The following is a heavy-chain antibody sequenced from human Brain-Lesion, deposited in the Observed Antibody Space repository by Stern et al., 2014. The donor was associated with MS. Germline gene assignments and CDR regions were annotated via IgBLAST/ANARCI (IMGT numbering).Heavy chain of an antibody. V-gene: IGHV4-39*01. J-gene: IGHJ4*02. Sequence: QLQLQESGPGLVKPSETLSLTCTVSGGSLSSSTYYWAWIRQPPGKGLEWIGHIYYSGFTYYNPSLKSRLTISLDMSKNQFSLNLSSVTAADTAIYYCARHDSVPRPSQLYSARDRGPGYFDYWGQGTLVTVSS. D-gene: IGHD1-26*01. CDR2: IYYSGFT. CDR1: GGSLSSSTYY. CDR3: ARHDSVPRPSQLYSARDRGPGYFDY.